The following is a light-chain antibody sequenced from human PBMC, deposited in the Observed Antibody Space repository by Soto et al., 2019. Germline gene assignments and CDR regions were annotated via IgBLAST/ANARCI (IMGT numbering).Light chain of an antibody. CDR1: QSPVHSDGNTY. Sequence: DIVVTQTPLSSPVTLGQPAAISCRSSQSPVHSDGNTYLSWLQQRPGQAPRLLLYKISNRVSGVPDRFRGSGAGTDFTLTISRVEVEDVGVYYCLQATQFPWTFGQGTRVEI. CDR2: KIS. J-gene: IGKJ1*01. CDR3: LQATQFPWT. V-gene: IGKV2-24*01.